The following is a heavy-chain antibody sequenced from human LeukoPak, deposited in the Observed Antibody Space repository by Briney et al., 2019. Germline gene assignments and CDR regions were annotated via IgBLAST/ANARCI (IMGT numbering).Heavy chain of an antibody. D-gene: IGHD6-13*01. CDR1: GYTFTSYG. J-gene: IGHJ4*02. CDR3: AIGSDRSSWSKIDY. V-gene: IGHV1-18*01. Sequence: GASVKVSCKASGYTFTSYGISWVRQAPGQGLEWMGWISAYNGNTNYAQKLQGRVTMTTDTSTSTAYMELRSLRSDDTAVYYCAIGSDRSSWSKIDYWGQGTLVTVSS. CDR2: ISAYNGNT.